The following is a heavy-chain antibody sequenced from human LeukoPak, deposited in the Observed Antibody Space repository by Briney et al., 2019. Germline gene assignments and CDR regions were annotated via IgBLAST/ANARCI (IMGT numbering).Heavy chain of an antibody. CDR3: ARAQRSGWYRGRWFDP. D-gene: IGHD6-19*01. Sequence: GGSLRLSCAASGFTVSSNYMSWVRQAPGKGLEWVSVIYSGGSTYYADSVKGRFTISRDNSKNTLYLQMNSLRDEDTAVYYCARAQRSGWYRGRWFDPWGQGTLVTVSS. J-gene: IGHJ5*02. CDR2: IYSGGST. V-gene: IGHV3-66*01. CDR1: GFTVSSNY.